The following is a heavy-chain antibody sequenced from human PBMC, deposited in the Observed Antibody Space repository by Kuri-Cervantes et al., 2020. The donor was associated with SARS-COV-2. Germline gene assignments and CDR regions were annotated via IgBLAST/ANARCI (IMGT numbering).Heavy chain of an antibody. Sequence: GESLKISCAVSGFTFSGYGMHWVRQAPGKGLEWVAVISYDGSDKYYADSVKGRFTISRDNSKNTLHLQMNSQRAEDTAVYYCARGEQKVYAKYYMDVWGKGTTVTVSS. CDR3: ARGEQKVYAKYYMDV. CDR2: ISYDGSDK. D-gene: IGHD3-16*01. CDR1: GFTFSGYG. V-gene: IGHV3-30*03. J-gene: IGHJ6*03.